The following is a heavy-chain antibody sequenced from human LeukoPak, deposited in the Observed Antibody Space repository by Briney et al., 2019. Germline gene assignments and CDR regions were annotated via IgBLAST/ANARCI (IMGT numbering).Heavy chain of an antibody. CDR3: ARDRFGSGYPFDY. Sequence: SETLSLTCTVSGGSISSGYYWGWIRQPPGKGLEWIGSIYHSGSTYYNPSLKSRVTISVDTSKNQFSLKLSSVTAADTAVYYCARDRFGSGYPFDYWGQGTLVTVSS. V-gene: IGHV4-38-2*02. CDR2: IYHSGST. D-gene: IGHD3-22*01. J-gene: IGHJ4*02. CDR1: GGSISSGYY.